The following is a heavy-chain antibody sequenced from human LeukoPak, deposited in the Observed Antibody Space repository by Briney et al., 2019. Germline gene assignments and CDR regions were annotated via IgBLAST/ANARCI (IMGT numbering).Heavy chain of an antibody. J-gene: IGHJ4*02. D-gene: IGHD3-22*01. CDR3: ARVKDSSGSIPDY. CDR2: IYHSGST. V-gene: IGHV4-38-2*02. CDR1: GYSISSGYY. Sequence: SETLSLTCTVSGYSISSGYYWGWVRQPPGKGLEWIGSIYHSGSTYYNPSLKSRVTISVDTSKNQFSLKLSSVTAAETAVYYCARVKDSSGSIPDYWGQGTLVTVSS.